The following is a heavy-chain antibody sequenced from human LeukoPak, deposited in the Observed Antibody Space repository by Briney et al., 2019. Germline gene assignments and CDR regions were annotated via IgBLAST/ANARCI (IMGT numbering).Heavy chain of an antibody. CDR2: IYYSGST. V-gene: IGHV4-59*08. CDR1: GGSISSYY. D-gene: IGHD6-13*01. Sequence: MTSETLSLTCTVSGGSISSYYWSWIRQPPGKGLEWIGYIYYSGSTNYNPSLKSRVTISVDTSKNQFSLKLSSVTAADTAVYYCAGERSSSWYGTSHPIGYWGQGTLVTVSS. J-gene: IGHJ4*02. CDR3: AGERSSSWYGTSHPIGY.